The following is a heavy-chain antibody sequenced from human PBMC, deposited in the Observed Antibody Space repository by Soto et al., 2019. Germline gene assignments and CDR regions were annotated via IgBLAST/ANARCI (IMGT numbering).Heavy chain of an antibody. V-gene: IGHV4-59*01. CDR1: GDSISSYY. Sequence: PSETLSLTCTVSGDSISSYYWSWIRQPPGKGLEWIGYIYYTGSTNYNPSLKSRVTMSVDTSKNQFSLKLSSVTAADTAVYYCARDGTSAYKPFDYWGQGTLVTVSS. CDR3: ARDGTSAYKPFDY. CDR2: IYYTGST. D-gene: IGHD1-1*01. J-gene: IGHJ4*02.